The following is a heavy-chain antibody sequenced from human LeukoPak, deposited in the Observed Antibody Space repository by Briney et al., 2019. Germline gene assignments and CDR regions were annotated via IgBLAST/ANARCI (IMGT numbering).Heavy chain of an antibody. CDR3: ARGEWDGSGSYYNYDYYMDV. CDR1: GGSISSFY. J-gene: IGHJ6*03. V-gene: IGHV4-59*01. Sequence: SETLSLTCTVSGGSISSFYWSWIRQPPGQGLEWIGYIYYSGSTNYNPSLKSRVTISVDTSKDQFSLKLSSVTAADTAVYYCARGEWDGSGSYYNYDYYMDVWGKGTTVTISS. D-gene: IGHD3-10*01. CDR2: IYYSGST.